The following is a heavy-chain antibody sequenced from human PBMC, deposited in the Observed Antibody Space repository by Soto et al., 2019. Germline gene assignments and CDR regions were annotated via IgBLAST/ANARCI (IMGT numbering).Heavy chain of an antibody. V-gene: IGHV3-13*01. CDR1: GFTFSSYD. J-gene: IGHJ6*02. CDR3: ARDVRSYYDILTGYYKGYYYCGMDV. CDR2: IGTAGDT. D-gene: IGHD3-9*01. Sequence: PGGSLRLSCAASGFTFSSYDMHWVRQAAGKGLEWASAIGTAGDTYYPGSVQGRFTISRENAKNSLYLQMNSLRAEDTAVYYCARDVRSYYDILTGYYKGYYYCGMDVWGQGTTVTVSS.